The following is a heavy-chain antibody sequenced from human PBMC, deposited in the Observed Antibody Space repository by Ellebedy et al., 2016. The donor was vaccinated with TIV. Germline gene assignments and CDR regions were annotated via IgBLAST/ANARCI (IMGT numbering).Heavy chain of an antibody. Sequence: MPSETLSLTCTVSGGSISSYYWSWIRQPPGKGLEWIGEINHSGSTNYNPSLKSRVTISVDTSKNQFSLKLSSVTAADTAVYYCARCSIGSGLDYWGQGTLVTVSS. D-gene: IGHD3-3*01. CDR1: GGSISSYY. CDR3: ARCSIGSGLDY. V-gene: IGHV4-34*01. CDR2: INHSGST. J-gene: IGHJ4*02.